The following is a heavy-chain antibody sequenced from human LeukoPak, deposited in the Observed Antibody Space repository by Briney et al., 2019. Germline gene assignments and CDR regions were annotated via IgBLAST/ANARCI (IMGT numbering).Heavy chain of an antibody. D-gene: IGHD6-19*01. J-gene: IGHJ5*02. CDR2: IIPIFGTA. V-gene: IGHV1-69*05. CDR3: ARGRIAVANNWFDP. Sequence: ASVKVSCXASGGTFSSYAISWVRLAPGQGLEWMGGIIPIFGTANYAQKFQGRVTITTDESTSTAYMELSSLRSEDTAVYYCARGRIAVANNWFDPWGQGTLVTVSS. CDR1: GGTFSSYA.